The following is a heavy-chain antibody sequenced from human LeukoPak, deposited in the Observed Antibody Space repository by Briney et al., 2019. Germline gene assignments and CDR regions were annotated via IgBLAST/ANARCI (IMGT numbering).Heavy chain of an antibody. D-gene: IGHD6-19*01. CDR1: GFTFSSYG. CDR3: AKDQGPQRSSGWYVWDYYYYMDV. Sequence: GGSLRLSCAASGFTFSSYGMHWVRQAPGKGLEWVAFIRYDGSNKYYADSVKGRFTISRDNSKNTLYLQMNSLRAEDTAVYYCAKDQGPQRSSGWYVWDYYYYMDVWGKGTTVTISS. J-gene: IGHJ6*03. CDR2: IRYDGSNK. V-gene: IGHV3-30*02.